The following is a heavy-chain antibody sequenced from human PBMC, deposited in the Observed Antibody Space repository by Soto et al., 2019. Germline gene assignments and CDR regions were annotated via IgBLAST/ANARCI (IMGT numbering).Heavy chain of an antibody. D-gene: IGHD1-1*01. J-gene: IGHJ3*01. CDR2: LYDVDGS. Sequence: DVQLVESGGGLIQPGESLRLSCAAFGLTISGKKYVAWVRQAPGKGLERVSALYDVDGSFYADSVKVRFTTSSDSSKTTVYLQMNDLRPDDTAVYYCATWHEREHAYDVWGQGTTVTVSS. CDR1: GLTISGKKY. V-gene: IGHV3-53*01. CDR3: ATWHEREHAYDV.